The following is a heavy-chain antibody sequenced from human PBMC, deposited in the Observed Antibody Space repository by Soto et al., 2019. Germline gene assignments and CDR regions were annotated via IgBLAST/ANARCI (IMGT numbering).Heavy chain of an antibody. D-gene: IGHD3-3*01. Sequence: QVQLVESGGGVVQPGRSLRLSCAASGFTFSSYAMHWVRQAPGKGLEWVAVISYDGSNKYYADSVKGRFTISRDNSKNTLYLQMNSLGDEETAVYYCARDPGGTDFAEWTYYFDSWGQGTLVTVSS. CDR1: GFTFSSYA. V-gene: IGHV3-30-3*01. CDR2: ISYDGSNK. J-gene: IGHJ4*02. CDR3: ARDPGGTDFAEWTYYFDS.